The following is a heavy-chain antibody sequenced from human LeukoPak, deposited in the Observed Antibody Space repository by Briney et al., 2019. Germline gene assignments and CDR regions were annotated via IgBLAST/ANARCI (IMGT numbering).Heavy chain of an antibody. Sequence: GGSLRLSCEDSGFTFRSYEMNWVRQAPGKGLEWIAYLSRSGSAFSYADSVKGRFTIARDNAENSVYLEMNSLRADDTAVYYCARSARLMKGVVEVTALDDWGQGTLVTVSS. CDR2: LSRSGSAF. CDR1: GFTFRSYE. V-gene: IGHV3-48*03. D-gene: IGHD3-3*01. CDR3: ARSARLMKGVVEVTALDD. J-gene: IGHJ4*02.